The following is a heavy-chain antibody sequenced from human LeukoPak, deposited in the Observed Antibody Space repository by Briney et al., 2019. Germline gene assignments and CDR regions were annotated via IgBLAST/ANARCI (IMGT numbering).Heavy chain of an antibody. V-gene: IGHV3-23*01. CDR1: GFAFSSYA. Sequence: GGSLRLSCAASGFAFSSYAMSWVRQAPGKGLEWVSGISGSGGSTYYADSVKGRFTISRDNSKNRLYLQMNSLRAEDTAVYYCAKRPRGNYLDPFDYWGQGTLVTVSS. CDR3: AKRPRGNYLDPFDY. J-gene: IGHJ4*02. D-gene: IGHD3-10*01. CDR2: ISGSGGST.